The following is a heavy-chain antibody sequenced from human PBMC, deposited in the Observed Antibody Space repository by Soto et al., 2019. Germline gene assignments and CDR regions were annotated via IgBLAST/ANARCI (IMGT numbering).Heavy chain of an antibody. Sequence: GESLKISCKGSGYSFTTYWIVWVRQTPGKGLEWMGIIYPGDSDTRYSPSFQGQVTISADKSITTAYLQWIGLKASDTAMYYCAGCSGSYLQPIDFWGQGTLVTVSS. D-gene: IGHD1-26*01. J-gene: IGHJ4*02. CDR1: GYSFTTYW. CDR3: AGCSGSYLQPIDF. CDR2: IYPGDSDT. V-gene: IGHV5-51*01.